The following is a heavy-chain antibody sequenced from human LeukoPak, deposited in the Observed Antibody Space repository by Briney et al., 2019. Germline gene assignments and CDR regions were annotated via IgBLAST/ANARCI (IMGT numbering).Heavy chain of an antibody. CDR1: GGTFSSYA. D-gene: IGHD6-6*01. V-gene: IGHV1-69*05. CDR2: IIPIFGTA. Sequence: GASVKVSCKASGGTFSSYAISWVRQAPGQGLEWMGGIIPIFGTANYAQKFQGRVTITTDESTSTAYMELSSLRSEDTAVYYCARDPYSSSSGFFGFDIWGQGTMVTVSS. CDR3: ARDPYSSSSGFFGFDI. J-gene: IGHJ3*02.